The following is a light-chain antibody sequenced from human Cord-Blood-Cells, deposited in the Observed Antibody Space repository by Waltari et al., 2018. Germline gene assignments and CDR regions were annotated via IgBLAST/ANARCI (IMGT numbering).Light chain of an antibody. Sequence: QSALTQPASVSGSPGQSITISCTGTSSDVGGYNYVSWYPQHPGKAPKLMIYDVSNRPSGVSNRFSGSKSGNTASLTISGLQAEDEADYYRSSYTSSSTVVFGGGTKLTVL. CDR3: SSYTSSSTVV. V-gene: IGLV2-14*01. CDR1: SSDVGGYNY. J-gene: IGLJ2*01. CDR2: DVS.